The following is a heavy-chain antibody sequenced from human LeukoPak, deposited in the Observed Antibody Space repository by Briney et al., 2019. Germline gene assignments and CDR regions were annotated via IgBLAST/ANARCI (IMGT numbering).Heavy chain of an antibody. CDR1: GGSFSGYY. Sequence: SETLSLTCAVYGGSFSGYYWSWIRQPPGKGLEWIGEINHSGSTNYNPSLKSRVTISVDTSKNQFSLKLSSVTAADTAVYYCARGCRSSTSRNRCNWFDPWGQGTLVTVSS. V-gene: IGHV4-34*01. CDR2: INHSGST. J-gene: IGHJ5*02. D-gene: IGHD2-2*01. CDR3: ARGCRSSTSRNRCNWFDP.